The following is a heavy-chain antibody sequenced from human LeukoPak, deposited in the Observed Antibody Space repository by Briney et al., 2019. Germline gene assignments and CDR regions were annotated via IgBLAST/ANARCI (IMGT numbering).Heavy chain of an antibody. CDR1: GYTFTGYY. CDR2: INPNSGGT. CDR3: ARSYYDILTGYSEAEYFQH. J-gene: IGHJ1*01. Sequence: ASVKVSCKASGYTFTGYYMHWVRQAPGQGLEWMGWINPNSGGTNYAQKFQGRVTMTRDTSVSTAYMELSRLRSDDTAVYYCARSYYDILTGYSEAEYFQHWGQGTLVTVSS. D-gene: IGHD3-9*01. V-gene: IGHV1-2*02.